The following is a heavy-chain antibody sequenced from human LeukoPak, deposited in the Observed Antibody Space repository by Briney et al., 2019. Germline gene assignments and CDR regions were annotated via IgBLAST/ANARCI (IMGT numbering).Heavy chain of an antibody. CDR1: GFTFSSYA. V-gene: IGHV3-30-3*01. CDR2: ISYDGSNK. J-gene: IGHJ4*02. Sequence: PGRSVRLSCAASGFTFSSYAMHWVRQAPGKGLEWVAVISYDGSNKYYADSVKGRFTISRDNSKNTLYLQMNSLRAEDTAVYYCASPPGSFRDRGQGTLVTVSS. D-gene: IGHD3-10*01. CDR3: ASPPGSFRD.